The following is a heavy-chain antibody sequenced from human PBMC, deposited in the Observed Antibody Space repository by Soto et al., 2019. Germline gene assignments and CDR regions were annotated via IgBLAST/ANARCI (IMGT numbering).Heavy chain of an antibody. CDR3: STAAGTDYYYYYGLDV. CDR2: IRSKTNNYAT. D-gene: IGHD6-13*01. V-gene: IGHV3-73*01. J-gene: IGHJ6*02. CDR1: GFNFGGSA. Sequence: GGSLRLSCAASGFNFGGSAMHWVRQASGKGLEWVGRIRSKTNNYATAYAASVKGRFTISRDDSKNTAYLQMNSLKTDDSAVYYCSTAAGTDYYYYYGLDVWGQGTTVTVSS.